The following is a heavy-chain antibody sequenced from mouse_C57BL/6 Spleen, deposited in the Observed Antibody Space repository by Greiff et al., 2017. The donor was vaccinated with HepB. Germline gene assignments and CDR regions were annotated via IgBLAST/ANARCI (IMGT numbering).Heavy chain of an antibody. CDR3: ASTVVATDYAMDY. V-gene: IGHV2-9-1*01. CDR1: GFSLTSYA. CDR2: IWTGGGT. D-gene: IGHD1-1*01. Sequence: VHLVESGPGLVAPSQSLSITCTVSGFSLTSYAISWVRQPPGKGLEWLGVIWTGGGTNYNSALKSRLSISKDNSKSQVFLKMNSLQTDDTARYYCASTVVATDYAMDYWGQGTSVTVSS. J-gene: IGHJ4*01.